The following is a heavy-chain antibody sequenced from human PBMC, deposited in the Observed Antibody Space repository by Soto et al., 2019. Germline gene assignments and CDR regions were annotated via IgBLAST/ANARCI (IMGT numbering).Heavy chain of an antibody. CDR3: ARGYYYGSGSYYNYYYYYMDV. D-gene: IGHD3-10*01. CDR2: INSDGSST. Sequence: EVQLVESGGGLVQPGGSLRLSCAASGFTFSSYWMHWVRQAPGKGLVWVSRINSDGSSTSYADSVKGRFTISRDNAKNTLYLQMNSLRAEGTAVYYCARGYYYGSGSYYNYYYYYMDVWGKGTTVTVSS. CDR1: GFTFSSYW. V-gene: IGHV3-74*01. J-gene: IGHJ6*03.